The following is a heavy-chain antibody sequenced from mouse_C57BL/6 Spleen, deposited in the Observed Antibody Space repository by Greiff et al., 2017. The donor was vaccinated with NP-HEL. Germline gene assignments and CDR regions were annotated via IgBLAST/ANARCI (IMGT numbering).Heavy chain of an antibody. CDR2: IDPSDSYT. CDR1: GYTFTSYW. Sequence: QVQLQQPGAELVKPGASVKLSCKASGYTFTSYWMQWVKQRPGQGLEWIGEIDPSDSYTNYNQKFKGKATLTVDTSSSTAYMHLSSLTSEDSAVYYCARSGVTTGAMDYWGQGTSVTVSS. D-gene: IGHD2-2*01. J-gene: IGHJ4*01. V-gene: IGHV1-50*01. CDR3: ARSGVTTGAMDY.